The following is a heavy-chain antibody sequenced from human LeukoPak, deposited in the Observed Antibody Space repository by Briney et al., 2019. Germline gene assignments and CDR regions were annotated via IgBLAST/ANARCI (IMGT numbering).Heavy chain of an antibody. CDR1: GFTLSNYG. V-gene: IGHV3-30*02. D-gene: IGHD2-2*01. CDR3: ATEDCTGTSCYASE. CDR2: IGYRGSNK. J-gene: IGHJ4*02. Sequence: PGGSLKLSCVASGFTLSNYGMHWVRQAPGKGLEWVAFIGYRGSNKYYADSVKGRLTISRDNSENTLYLQMNSLRAEETAVYYCATEDCTGTSCYASEWGQGTLVTVSS.